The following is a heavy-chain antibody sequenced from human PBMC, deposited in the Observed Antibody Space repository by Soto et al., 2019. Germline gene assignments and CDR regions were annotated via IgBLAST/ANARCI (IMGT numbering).Heavy chain of an antibody. CDR1: GFTFSKYA. Sequence: QAHLVESGGGVAQPGRSLRLSCXAXGFTFSKYAMNWVRQAPGKGLKWVAVIFHDGSNTYYADSVKGLFTVSRDNSRNTLYLQMNDLRAKETAVYYCAMLAVAGIIPEHFIDYWGQGTLVTVSS. V-gene: IGHV3-33*01. CDR3: AMLAVAGIIPEHFIDY. CDR2: IFHDGSNT. D-gene: IGHD6-19*01. J-gene: IGHJ4*02.